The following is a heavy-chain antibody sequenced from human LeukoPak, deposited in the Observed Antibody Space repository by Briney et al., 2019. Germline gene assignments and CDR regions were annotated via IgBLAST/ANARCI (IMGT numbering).Heavy chain of an antibody. CDR2: ISGSGGST. CDR1: GFTFSSYG. CDR3: AKAPVTSCRGAFCYPFDY. J-gene: IGHJ4*02. Sequence: GGSLRLSCAASGFTFSSYGMSWVRQTPGKGLEWVSGISGSGGSTYYADSVKGRFTISRDTSRSTLYLQMNSLRAEDAAVYYCAKAPVTSCRGAFCYPFDYWGQGTLVTVSS. D-gene: IGHD2-15*01. V-gene: IGHV3-23*01.